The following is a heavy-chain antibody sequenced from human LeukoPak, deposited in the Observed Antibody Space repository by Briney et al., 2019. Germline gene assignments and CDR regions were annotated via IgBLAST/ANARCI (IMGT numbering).Heavy chain of an antibody. CDR3: ARHPDY. Sequence: PSETLSLTCTVSGGSISSSSYYWGWIRQPPGKVLEWSGSIYYSGSTYYNPSLKSRVTISVDTSKNQGSLKLSSVTAADTAVYYCARHPDYWGQGTLVTVSS. J-gene: IGHJ4*02. CDR1: GGSISSSSYY. CDR2: IYYSGST. V-gene: IGHV4-39*01.